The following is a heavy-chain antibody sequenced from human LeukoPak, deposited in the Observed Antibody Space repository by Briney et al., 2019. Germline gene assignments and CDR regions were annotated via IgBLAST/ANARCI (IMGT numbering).Heavy chain of an antibody. CDR1: GFTFSRYW. Sequence: EGSLRLSCATSGFTFSRYWMSWVRQAPGKGLEWVANIKQDGSEKNYVGSVRGRFTISRDNAKNSLYLQMNSLRAEDTAVYYCYCAAEDYWGQGTLVTVSS. CDR3: YCAAEDY. V-gene: IGHV3-7*01. CDR2: IKQDGSEK. D-gene: IGHD2-15*01. J-gene: IGHJ4*02.